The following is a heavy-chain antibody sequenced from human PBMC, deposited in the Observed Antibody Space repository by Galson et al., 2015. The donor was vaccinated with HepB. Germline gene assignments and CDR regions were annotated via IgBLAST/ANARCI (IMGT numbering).Heavy chain of an antibody. D-gene: IGHD5-12*01. J-gene: IGHJ4*02. Sequence: SLRLSCAASGFTFGDYAMSWFRQAPGKGLEGVGFIRSKAYGGTTEYAASVKGRFTISRDDSKSIAYLQMNSLKTEDTAVYYCTRVAGYDWGDFDYWGQGTLVTVSS. CDR1: GFTFGDYA. V-gene: IGHV3-49*03. CDR3: TRVAGYDWGDFDY. CDR2: IRSKAYGGTT.